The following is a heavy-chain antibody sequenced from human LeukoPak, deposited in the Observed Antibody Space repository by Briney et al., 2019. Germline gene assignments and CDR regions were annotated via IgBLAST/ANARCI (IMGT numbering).Heavy chain of an antibody. Sequence: GGSLRLSCAASGFTFSSYAMSWVRQAPGKGLEWVSAISGSGGSTYYADFVKGRFTISRDNSKNTLYLQMNSLRAEDTAVYYCAKFAIVVVPAANYWFDPWGQGTLVTVSS. V-gene: IGHV3-23*01. CDR3: AKFAIVVVPAANYWFDP. D-gene: IGHD2-2*01. J-gene: IGHJ5*02. CDR1: GFTFSSYA. CDR2: ISGSGGST.